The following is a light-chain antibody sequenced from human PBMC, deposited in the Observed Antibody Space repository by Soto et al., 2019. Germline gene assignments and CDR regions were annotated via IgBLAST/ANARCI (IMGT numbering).Light chain of an antibody. J-gene: IGKJ5*01. Sequence: IVLTQSPATLSVSPGERATLSCKASQSVSRNLAWYQQKPGQAPRLLIYGASTRATGIPARFSGSGSGTEFTLTISSLQSEDFAVYYCQQYNNWPRTFGQGTRLEIK. V-gene: IGKV3-15*01. CDR2: GAS. CDR3: QQYNNWPRT. CDR1: QSVSRN.